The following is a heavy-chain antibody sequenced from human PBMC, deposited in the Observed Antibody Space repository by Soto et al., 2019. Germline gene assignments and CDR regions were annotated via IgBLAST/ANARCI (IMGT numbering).Heavy chain of an antibody. CDR2: IYYSGST. CDR1: GGSISRSSYH. Sequence: KASETLSLTCTVSGGSISRSSYHWGWIRQPPGKGMEWIGSIYYSGSTNYNPSLKSRVTISVDTSKNQFSLKLSSVTAADTAVYYCAIQPDTSGVESCFDYWGQGTLVTVSS. CDR3: AIQPDTSGVESCFDY. J-gene: IGHJ4*02. V-gene: IGHV4-39*01. D-gene: IGHD3-10*01.